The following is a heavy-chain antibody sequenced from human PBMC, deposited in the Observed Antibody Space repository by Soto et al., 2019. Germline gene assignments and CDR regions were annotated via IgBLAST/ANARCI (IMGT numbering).Heavy chain of an antibody. V-gene: IGHV1-18*01. D-gene: IGHD1-7*01. CDR3: ARDPTDLWFRYNWNYRARWFDP. Sequence: ASVKVSCKASGYTFTSYGISWVRQAPGQGLEWMGWISAYNGNTNYAQKLQGRVTMTTDTSTSTAYMELRSLRSDDTAVYYRARDPTDLWFRYNWNYRARWFDPWGQGTLVTVS. CDR1: GYTFTSYG. J-gene: IGHJ5*02. CDR2: ISAYNGNT.